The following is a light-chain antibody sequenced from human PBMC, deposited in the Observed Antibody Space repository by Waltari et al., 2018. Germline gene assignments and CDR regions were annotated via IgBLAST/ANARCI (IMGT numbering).Light chain of an antibody. J-gene: IGKJ4*01. V-gene: IGKV3-11*01. Sequence: ELVFTQSPATLSLSPGERATPSCRASQSVSSYLAWYQQKPGQAPRLLIYDASNRATGIPARFSGSGSGTDFTLTISSLEPEDFAVYYCQQRSNWPQLTFGGGTKVEIK. CDR1: QSVSSY. CDR3: QQRSNWPQLT. CDR2: DAS.